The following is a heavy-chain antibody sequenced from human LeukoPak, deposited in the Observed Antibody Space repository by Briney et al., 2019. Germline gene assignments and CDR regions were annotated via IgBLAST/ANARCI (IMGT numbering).Heavy chain of an antibody. CDR2: ISYDGSNK. V-gene: IGHV3-30-3*01. CDR1: GFTFSSYA. J-gene: IGHJ4*02. CDR3: ARDREPWGSGWYGRTYDY. D-gene: IGHD6-19*01. Sequence: PGGSLRLSCAASGFTFSSYAMHWVRQAPDKGLEWVALISYDGSNKYYADSVKGRFTISRDNSKNTLYLQMDSLRAEDTAVYYCARDREPWGSGWYGRTYDYWGQGTLVTVSS.